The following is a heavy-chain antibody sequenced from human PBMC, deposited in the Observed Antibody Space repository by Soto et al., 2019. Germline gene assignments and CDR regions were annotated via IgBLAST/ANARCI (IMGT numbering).Heavy chain of an antibody. J-gene: IGHJ4*02. V-gene: IGHV3-33*01. CDR2: IWYDGSNK. Sequence: QVQLVESGGGVVQPGRSLRLSCAASGFTFSSYGMHWVRQAPGKGLEWVAVIWYDGSNKYYADSVKGRFTISRDNSKNTLYLQMNSLGAEDTAVYYCARGEWGCYGSGSYGYFDYWGQGTLVTVSS. CDR3: ARGEWGCYGSGSYGYFDY. CDR1: GFTFSSYG. D-gene: IGHD3-10*01.